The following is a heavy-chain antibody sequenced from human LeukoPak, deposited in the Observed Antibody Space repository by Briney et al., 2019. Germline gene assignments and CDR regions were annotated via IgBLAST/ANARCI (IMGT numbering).Heavy chain of an antibody. D-gene: IGHD3-22*01. V-gene: IGHV1-46*01. CDR3: ARVTYYDSSGYYHRGGRPYYYYYYMDV. J-gene: IGHJ6*03. Sequence: ASVKVSCKASGYTFTSYYMHWVRQAPGQGLEWMGIINPSGGSTSYAQKFQGRVTITRNTSISTAYMELSSLRSEDTAVYYCARVTYYDSSGYYHRGGRPYYYYYYMDVWGKGNTVTVSS. CDR1: GYTFTSYY. CDR2: INPSGGST.